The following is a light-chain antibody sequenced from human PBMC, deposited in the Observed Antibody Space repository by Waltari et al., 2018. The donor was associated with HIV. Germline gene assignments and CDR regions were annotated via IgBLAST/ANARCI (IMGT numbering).Light chain of an antibody. Sequence: EIVLTQSPATLSLSPGAIATLFCRASQTVNTYLAWYQQKPGQAPSLVIYDASTRATGVPARFSGSGSGTDFTLTISSLEPDDVAVYYCQQRTDSITFGGGTKVEIK. V-gene: IGKV3-11*01. CDR1: QTVNTY. J-gene: IGKJ4*01. CDR3: QQRTDSIT. CDR2: DAS.